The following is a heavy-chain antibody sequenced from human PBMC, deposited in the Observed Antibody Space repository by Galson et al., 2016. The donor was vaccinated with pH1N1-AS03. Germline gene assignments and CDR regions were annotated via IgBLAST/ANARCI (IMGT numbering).Heavy chain of an antibody. Sequence: SLRLSCAASGFTSSRSWMSWVRQAPGKGLEWVANIKYDGSGKTYVDSGKGRFTISRDNARNSLYLQMNSLRVDDTAGYYCARDLGWYRGDLWGQGTLVTVSS. J-gene: IGHJ5*02. D-gene: IGHD6-19*01. CDR3: ARDLGWYRGDL. CDR1: GFTSSRSW. CDR2: IKYDGSGK. V-gene: IGHV3-7*03.